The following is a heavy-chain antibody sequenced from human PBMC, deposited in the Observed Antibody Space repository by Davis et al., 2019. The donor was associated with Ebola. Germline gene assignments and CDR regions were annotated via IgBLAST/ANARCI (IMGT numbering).Heavy chain of an antibody. CDR3: TTVSPYYYYVMDG. CDR2: IKGKTDGGTT. V-gene: IGHV3-15*07. J-gene: IGHJ6*02. Sequence: PGGSLRLSCAASGFTSSNAWMNRVRHAPRKGLEWVGRIKGKTDGGTTDYAAPVKGRFTFSRDDSKNTLYLQLNSLKTEDTAVYYCTTVSPYYYYVMDGWGQGTTVTVSS. CDR1: GFTSSNAW.